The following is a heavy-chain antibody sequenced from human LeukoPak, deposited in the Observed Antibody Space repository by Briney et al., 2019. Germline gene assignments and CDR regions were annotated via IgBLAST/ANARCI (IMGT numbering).Heavy chain of an antibody. D-gene: IGHD6-13*01. V-gene: IGHV3-15*01. J-gene: IGHJ4*02. CDR1: GLTFSNAW. CDR3: TTKHGFQEGIDY. CDR2: IKSETDGATT. Sequence: GGSLRLSCAGSGLTFSNAWMTWVRQAPGKGLEWVGHIKSETDGATTEYTTPVKGRFTISRDDSKNTLYLQMNSFKTEDTALYYCTTKHGFQEGIDYWGQGTLVTVSS.